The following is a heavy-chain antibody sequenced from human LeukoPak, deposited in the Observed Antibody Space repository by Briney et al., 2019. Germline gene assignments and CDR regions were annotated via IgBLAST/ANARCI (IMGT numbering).Heavy chain of an antibody. J-gene: IGHJ4*02. Sequence: GGSLRLSCAASGFSFSVYAMSWVRQAPGKGMEWVSGISGSGSATYYADSVKGRFTISRDNSKNTLYLQMNSLRAEDTAIYYCVRDLWFGRNPESWGQGTLVTVSS. CDR3: VRDLWFGRNPES. CDR2: ISGSGSAT. V-gene: IGHV3-23*01. CDR1: GFSFSVYA. D-gene: IGHD3-10*01.